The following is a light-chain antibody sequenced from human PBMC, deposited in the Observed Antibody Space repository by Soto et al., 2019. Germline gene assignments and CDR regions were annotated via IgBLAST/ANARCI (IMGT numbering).Light chain of an antibody. J-gene: IGKJ1*01. CDR1: QGIRND. CDR2: AAS. V-gene: IGKV1-6*01. Sequence: IQMTQSPSSLSASVGDTVTITCRASQGIRNDLGWYQQKPGKAPKLLIHAASSLESGVPTRFSGSGSGTDFTFTISSRQAEDFATYYCLQDYSYPWTFGQGTKVEI. CDR3: LQDYSYPWT.